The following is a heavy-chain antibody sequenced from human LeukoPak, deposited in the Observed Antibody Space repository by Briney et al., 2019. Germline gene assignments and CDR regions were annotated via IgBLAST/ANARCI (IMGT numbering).Heavy chain of an antibody. CDR2: IKQDGSEM. CDR1: GFTFSSYW. J-gene: IGHJ6*02. V-gene: IGHV3-7*03. Sequence: GGSLRLSCAASGFTFSSYWMSWVRQAPGKGLEWVANIKQDGSEMNYMNSVRGRFTISRDNAKNSLHLQMNSLRAEDTALYYCAKDTQMYYYYGMDVWGQGTTVTVSS. CDR3: AKDTQMYYYYGMDV.